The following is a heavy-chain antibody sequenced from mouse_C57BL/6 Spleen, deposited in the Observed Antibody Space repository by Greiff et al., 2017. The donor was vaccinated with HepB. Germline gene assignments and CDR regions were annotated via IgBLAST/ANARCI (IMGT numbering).Heavy chain of an antibody. V-gene: IGHV3-6*01. CDR1: GYSITSGYY. Sequence: EVKLQESGPGLVKPSQSLSLTCSVTGYSITSGYYWNWIRQFPGNKLEWMGYISYDGSNNYNPSLKNRISITRDTSKNQFFLTLNSVTTEDTATYYCARGDGSPLDYWGQSTTLTVSS. CDR2: ISYDGSN. D-gene: IGHD1-1*01. J-gene: IGHJ2*01. CDR3: ARGDGSPLDY.